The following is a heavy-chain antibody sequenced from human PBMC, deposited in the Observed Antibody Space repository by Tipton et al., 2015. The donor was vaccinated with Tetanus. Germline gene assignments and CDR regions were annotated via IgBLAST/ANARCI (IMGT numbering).Heavy chain of an antibody. CDR1: GGSISSGDYY. V-gene: IGHV4-30-4*01. Sequence: TLSLTCTASGGSISSGDYYWSWIRQPPGKGLEWIGYIYYSGSTYYNPSLKSRVTISVDTSKNQFSPKLSSVTAADTAVYYCARVMRYCSGGSCYRYYYYYGMDVWGQGTTVTVSS. J-gene: IGHJ6*02. CDR2: IYYSGST. CDR3: ARVMRYCSGGSCYRYYYYYGMDV. D-gene: IGHD2-15*01.